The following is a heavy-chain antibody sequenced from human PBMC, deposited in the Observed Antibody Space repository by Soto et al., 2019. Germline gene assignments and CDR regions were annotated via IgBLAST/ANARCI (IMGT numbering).Heavy chain of an antibody. CDR3: ARGYGSGIMVGY. Sequence: QVQLVQSGAEVKKPGASVKVSCKASGYTFTSYAMHWVRQAPGQRLEWMGWINAGNGNTKYSQKFQGRVTITMDTSASKANMALSSVRSEDTAVYYCARGYGSGIMVGYWGQGTLVTVSS. V-gene: IGHV1-3*01. J-gene: IGHJ4*02. D-gene: IGHD3-10*01. CDR1: GYTFTSYA. CDR2: INAGNGNT.